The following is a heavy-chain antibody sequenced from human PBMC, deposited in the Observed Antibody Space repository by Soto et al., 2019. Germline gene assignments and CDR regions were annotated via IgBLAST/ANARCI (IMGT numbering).Heavy chain of an antibody. J-gene: IGHJ4*02. CDR2: ISYDGSNK. Sequence: PGGSLRLSCAASGFTFSSYGMHWVRQAPGKGLEWVAVISYDGSNKYYADSVKGRFTISRDNSKNTLYLQMNSLRAEDTAVYYCAKDRPRFTQHSSSDYWGQGTLVTVSS. CDR3: AKDRPRFTQHSSSDY. D-gene: IGHD3-22*01. CDR1: GFTFSSYG. V-gene: IGHV3-30*18.